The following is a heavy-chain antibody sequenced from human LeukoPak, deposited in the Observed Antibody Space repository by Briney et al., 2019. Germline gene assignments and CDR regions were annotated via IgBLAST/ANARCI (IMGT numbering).Heavy chain of an antibody. Sequence: KPSETLSLTCTVSGGSICSGGYYWSWIRQHPGKGLEWIGYIYYSGSTYYNPSLKSRVTISVDTSKNQFSLKLSSVTAADTAVYYCARTVTMVRGVYNGGYYFDYWGQGTLVTVSS. J-gene: IGHJ4*02. CDR3: ARTVTMVRGVYNGGYYFDY. V-gene: IGHV4-31*03. D-gene: IGHD3-10*01. CDR1: GGSICSGGYY. CDR2: IYYSGST.